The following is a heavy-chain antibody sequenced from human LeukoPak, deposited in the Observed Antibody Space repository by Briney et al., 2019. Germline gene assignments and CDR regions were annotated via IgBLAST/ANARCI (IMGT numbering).Heavy chain of an antibody. CDR2: IHPNSGAT. CDR3: ARDQRGSSDLDY. Sequence: VASVRVSCKASGYTFTGNYIHWVRQAPGQGLEWMGWIHPNSGATNFAQKFQGRVTMTRDTSISTAYMDLTSLTSDDTAIYYCARDQRGSSDLDYWGQGTLITVSS. V-gene: IGHV1-2*02. J-gene: IGHJ4*02. CDR1: GYTFTGNY. D-gene: IGHD6-19*01.